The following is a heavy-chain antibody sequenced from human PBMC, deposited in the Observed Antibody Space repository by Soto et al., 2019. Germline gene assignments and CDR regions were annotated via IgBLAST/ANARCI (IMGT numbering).Heavy chain of an antibody. CDR2: INHSGST. V-gene: IGHV4-34*01. Sequence: QVQLQQWGAGLLKPSETLSLTCAVYGGSFSGYYWSWIRQPPGKGLEWIGEINHSGSTNYNPSLKSRVPISVDTSKNHFPLKLSSVAAADTAVYYCARAPQWLVRYFDYWGQGTLVTVSS. CDR1: GGSFSGYY. J-gene: IGHJ4*02. D-gene: IGHD6-19*01. CDR3: ARAPQWLVRYFDY.